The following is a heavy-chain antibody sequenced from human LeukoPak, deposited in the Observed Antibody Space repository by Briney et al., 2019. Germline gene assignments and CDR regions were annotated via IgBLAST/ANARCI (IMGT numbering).Heavy chain of an antibody. CDR2: IKQDGSEK. V-gene: IGHV3-7*01. CDR3: ARDPELTYYDFWSGYYRPLYFDY. Sequence: GGSLRLSCVASGFTFSSYWMHWVRQAPGKGLEWVANIKQDGSEKYYVDSVKGRFTISRDNAKNSLYLQMNSLRAEDTAVYYCARDPELTYYDFWSGYYRPLYFDYWGQGTLVTVSS. J-gene: IGHJ4*02. D-gene: IGHD3-3*01. CDR1: GFTFSSYW.